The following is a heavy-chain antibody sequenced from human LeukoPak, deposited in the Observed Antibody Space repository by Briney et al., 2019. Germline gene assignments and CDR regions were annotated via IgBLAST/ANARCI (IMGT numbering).Heavy chain of an antibody. Sequence: GGSLRLSCAASGFTFSNAWMSWVRQAPGKGLEWVGRIKSKTDGGTTDYAAPVKGRFTISRDDSKNTLYLQMNSLKTEDTAVYYCTTDPYGYYYYGMDVWGNGTTVTVSS. CDR3: TTDPYGYYYYGMDV. V-gene: IGHV3-15*01. D-gene: IGHD3-10*01. J-gene: IGHJ6*04. CDR2: IKSKTDGGTT. CDR1: GFTFSNAW.